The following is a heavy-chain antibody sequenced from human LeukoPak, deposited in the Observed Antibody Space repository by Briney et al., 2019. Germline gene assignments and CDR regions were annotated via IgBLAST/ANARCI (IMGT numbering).Heavy chain of an antibody. CDR2: MNPNSGNT. Sequence: ASVKVSCKASGYTFTSYDINWVRQATGQELEWMGWMNPNSGNTGYAQKFQGRVTMTRNTSISTAYMELSSLRSEDTAVYYCARGGWWLPPKSDAFDIWGQGTMVTVSS. V-gene: IGHV1-8*01. CDR3: ARGGWWLPPKSDAFDI. CDR1: GYTFTSYD. D-gene: IGHD5-12*01. J-gene: IGHJ3*02.